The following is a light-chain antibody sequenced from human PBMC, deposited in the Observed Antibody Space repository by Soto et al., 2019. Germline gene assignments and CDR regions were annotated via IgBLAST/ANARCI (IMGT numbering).Light chain of an antibody. V-gene: IGKV3-20*01. CDR3: QQYGSSPRT. CDR2: GAS. J-gene: IGKJ1*01. CDR1: QSVSSSY. Sequence: EIVFTQSPGTLSLSPGERATLSCRASQSVSSSYLAWYQQKPGQAPRLLIYGASSRATGIPDRFSGSGSGTDLTLTISRLEPEDFAVYYCQQYGSSPRTFGQGTKVDIK.